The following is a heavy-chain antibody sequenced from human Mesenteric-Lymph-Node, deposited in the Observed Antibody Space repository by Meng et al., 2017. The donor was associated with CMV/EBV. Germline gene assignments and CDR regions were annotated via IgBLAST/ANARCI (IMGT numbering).Heavy chain of an antibody. D-gene: IGHD2-2*01. CDR1: GGSITSGNYY. V-gene: IGHV4-39*07. CDR2: IYYSGST. Sequence: GSLRLSCTVSGGSITSGNYYWGWVRQPPGKGLEWIGSIYYSGSTYYNPSLKSRVTISVDTSKNQFSLKLSSVTAADTAVYYCARKYQLLVFDYWGQGTLVTVSS. CDR3: ARKYQLLVFDY. J-gene: IGHJ4*02.